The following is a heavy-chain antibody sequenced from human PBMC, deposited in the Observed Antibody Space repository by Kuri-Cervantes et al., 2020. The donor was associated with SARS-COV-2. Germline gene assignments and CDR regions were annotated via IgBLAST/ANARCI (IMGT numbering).Heavy chain of an antibody. CDR2: IYYSGST. D-gene: IGHD3-10*01. J-gene: IGHJ3*02. V-gene: IGHV4-30-4*01. CDR1: GGSISSGDYY. CDR3: ARDRMEPLLWFGVVGAFDI. Sequence: SETLSLTCTVSGGSISSGDYYWSWIRQPPGKGLEWIGYIYYSGSTYYNPSLKSRVTISVDTSKNQFSLKLSSVTAADTAVYYCARDRMEPLLWFGVVGAFDIWGQGTMVTVSS.